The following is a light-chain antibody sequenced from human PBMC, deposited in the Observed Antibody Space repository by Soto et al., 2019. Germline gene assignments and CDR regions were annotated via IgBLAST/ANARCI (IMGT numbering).Light chain of an antibody. J-gene: IGLJ1*01. CDR2: GDS. CDR3: QSYDSSLSGYV. Sequence: QSVLTQPPSVSGAPGQRVTISCTGSSSNIGAGYDVHWYQHLPGTAPKLLIYGDSNRPSGVPDRISGSKSGTSASLAITGLLDEDEADYYCQSYDSSLSGYVFGTGTKLTVL. V-gene: IGLV1-40*01. CDR1: SSNIGAGYD.